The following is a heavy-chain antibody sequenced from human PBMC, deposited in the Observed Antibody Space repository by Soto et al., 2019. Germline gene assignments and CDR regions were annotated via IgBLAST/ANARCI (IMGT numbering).Heavy chain of an antibody. CDR1: GVSISSSSYY. D-gene: IGHD3-10*01. J-gene: IGHJ3*02. CDR2: IYYSGST. Sequence: SETLSLTCTVSGVSISSSSYYWGWIRQPPGKGLEWIGSIYYSGSTYYNPSLKSRVTISVDTSKNQFSLKLSSVTAADTAVYYCAKGGSGSYSNVLDIWGKGTMVTVSS. CDR3: AKGGSGSYSNVLDI. V-gene: IGHV4-39*01.